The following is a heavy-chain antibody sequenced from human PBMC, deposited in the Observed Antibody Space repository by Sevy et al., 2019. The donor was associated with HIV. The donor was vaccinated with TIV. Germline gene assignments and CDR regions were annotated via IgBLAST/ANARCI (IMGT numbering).Heavy chain of an antibody. Sequence: ASVKVSCKASGGTFSSYAISWVRQAPGQGLEWMGGMIPIFGTANYAQKFQGRVTITADESTSTAYMELSSLRSEDTAVYYCARVPRYCSSTSCYAFDYWGQGTLVTVSS. CDR1: GGTFSSYA. V-gene: IGHV1-69*13. CDR3: ARVPRYCSSTSCYAFDY. D-gene: IGHD2-2*01. CDR2: MIPIFGTA. J-gene: IGHJ4*02.